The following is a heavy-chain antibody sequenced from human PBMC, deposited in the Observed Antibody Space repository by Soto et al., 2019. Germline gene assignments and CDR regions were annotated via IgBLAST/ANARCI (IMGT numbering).Heavy chain of an antibody. V-gene: IGHV4-31*03. CDR1: GGSISSGGYY. J-gene: IGHJ4*02. Sequence: TSETLSLTCTVSGGSISSGGYYWTWIRQHPGKGLEWVGAIYYSGSTYSNPSLKSRLTISVDTSKNQFSLTLSSMTDADTAVYYCARAVSTHFDYWGQGTLVTVSS. CDR3: ARAVSTHFDY. CDR2: IYYSGST. D-gene: IGHD2-15*01.